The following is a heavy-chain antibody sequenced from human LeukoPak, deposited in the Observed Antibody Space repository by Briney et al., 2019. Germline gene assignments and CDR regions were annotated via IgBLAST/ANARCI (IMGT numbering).Heavy chain of an antibody. CDR3: ARLGSRLLWFGESVDTTGYGMDV. D-gene: IGHD3-10*01. CDR2: IYPGDSDT. Sequence: HGESLKIYCKGSGYSFTSYWIGWVRQMPGKGLEWKGIIYPGDSDTRYNPSFQGQVTISADKSISTAYLQWSSLKASDTAMYYCARLGSRLLWFGESVDTTGYGMDVWGQGTTVTVSS. J-gene: IGHJ6*02. V-gene: IGHV5-51*01. CDR1: GYSFTSYW.